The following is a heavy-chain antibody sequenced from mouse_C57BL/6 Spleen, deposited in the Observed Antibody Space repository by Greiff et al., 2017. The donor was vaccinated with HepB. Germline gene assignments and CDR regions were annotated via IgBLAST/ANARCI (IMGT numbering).Heavy chain of an antibody. J-gene: IGHJ1*03. D-gene: IGHD1-1*01. CDR3: AREERYYYGSPLYWYFDV. V-gene: IGHV1-82*01. CDR1: GYAFSSSW. Sequence: VQLKESGPELVKPGASVKISCKASGYAFSSSWMNWVKQRPGKGLEWIGRIYPGDGDTNYNGKFKGKATLTADTSSSTAYMQLSSLTSEDSAVYFCAREERYYYGSPLYWYFDVWGTGTTVTVSS. CDR2: IYPGDGDT.